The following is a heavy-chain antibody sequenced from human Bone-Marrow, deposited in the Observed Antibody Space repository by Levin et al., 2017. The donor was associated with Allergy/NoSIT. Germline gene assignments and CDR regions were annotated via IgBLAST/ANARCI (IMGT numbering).Heavy chain of an antibody. CDR2: IYSGGST. D-gene: IGHD3-10*01. Sequence: GESLKISCAASGFTVSNNYISWVRQAPGKGLEWFSVIYSGGSTYYADSVKGRFTIPSDNSKDTVYLQMNSLRAEDTAVYYCARTRIGELGTDYGTDGWGQGTTVTVSS. CDR1: GFTVSNNY. V-gene: IGHV3-53*01. CDR3: ARTRIGELGTDYGTDG. J-gene: IGHJ6*02.